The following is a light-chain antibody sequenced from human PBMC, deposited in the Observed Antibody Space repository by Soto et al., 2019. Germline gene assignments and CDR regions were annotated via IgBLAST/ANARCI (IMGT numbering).Light chain of an antibody. J-gene: IGKJ2*03. V-gene: IGKV3-20*01. Sequence: EIVVTQSPGTLSLSPGERATLSCRASQSVSSSYLAWYQQKPGQAPRLLIYGASSRATGIPDRFSGSGSGADFTLTISRLEPEDFGVYYCQQYGSSAYSFGEGTKREI. CDR2: GAS. CDR1: QSVSSSY. CDR3: QQYGSSAYS.